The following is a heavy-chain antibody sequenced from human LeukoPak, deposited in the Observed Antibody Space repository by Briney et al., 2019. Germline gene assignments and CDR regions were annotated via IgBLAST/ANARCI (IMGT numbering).Heavy chain of an antibody. CDR3: ARGWSGSYYSHYYYYMDV. Sequence: ASLKVSCKASGYTFTGPYIHWMRQAPGQGLEWMGWINPNSGGTNYAQKFQGRVTMTRDTSISTAYMELSRLRSDDTAVYYCARGWSGSYYSHYYYYMDVWGKGTTVTVSS. J-gene: IGHJ6*03. CDR2: INPNSGGT. D-gene: IGHD1-26*01. CDR1: GYTFTGPY. V-gene: IGHV1-2*02.